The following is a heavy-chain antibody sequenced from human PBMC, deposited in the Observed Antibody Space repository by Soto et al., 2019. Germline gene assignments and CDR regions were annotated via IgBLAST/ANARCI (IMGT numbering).Heavy chain of an antibody. CDR1: GFTFSSYG. CDR2: IWYDGSNK. CDR3: ARGNGIVVVPATHLDNWFDP. V-gene: IGHV3-33*01. J-gene: IGHJ5*02. D-gene: IGHD2-2*01. Sequence: PGGSLRLSCAASGFTFSSYGMHWVRQAPGKGLEWVAVIWYDGSNKYYADSVKGRFTTSRDNSKNTLYLQMNSLRAEDTAVYYCARGNGIVVVPATHLDNWFDPWGQGTLVTVSS.